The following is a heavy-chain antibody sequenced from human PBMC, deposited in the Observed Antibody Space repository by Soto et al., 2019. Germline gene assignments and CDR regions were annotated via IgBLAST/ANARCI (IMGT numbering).Heavy chain of an antibody. CDR2: ISGGGGAK. D-gene: IGHD7-27*01. J-gene: IGHJ6*02. CDR1: GFTFNSYF. V-gene: IGHV3-23*01. Sequence: DEQLLESGGDLVQPGGSLRLACTASGFTFNSYFMSWVRQAPGEGLEWISAISGGGGAKYYSDSVKGRFTISRDNSNNTLYLQMKSLRADDTAVYYCAKSLTASNFRLDVWGHGTMVTFSS. CDR3: AKSLTASNFRLDV.